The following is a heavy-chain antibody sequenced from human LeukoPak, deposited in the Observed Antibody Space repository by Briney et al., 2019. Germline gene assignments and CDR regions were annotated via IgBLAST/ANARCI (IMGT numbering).Heavy chain of an antibody. CDR1: GYTFTSYG. V-gene: IGHV1-18*01. Sequence: ASVKVSCKASGYTFTSYGISWVRQAPGQGLEWMGWISAYNGNTNYAQKFQGRVTITADESTSTAYMELSSLRSEDTAVYYCARDHSGSHPPHYYYGIDVWGQGTTVTVSS. CDR2: ISAYNGNT. D-gene: IGHD3-22*01. CDR3: ARDHSGSHPPHYYYGIDV. J-gene: IGHJ6*02.